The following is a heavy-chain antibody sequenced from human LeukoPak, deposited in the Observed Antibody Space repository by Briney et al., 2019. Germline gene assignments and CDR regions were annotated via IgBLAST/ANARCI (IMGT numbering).Heavy chain of an antibody. CDR2: IKQDGSET. CDR3: ARVVNHAYSDY. V-gene: IGHV3-7*01. Sequence: PGGSLRLSCAASGFTFSSYSMSWVRQAPGKGLEWVANIKQDGSETYYMDSVKGRFTISRDNAKNSLYLQMNSLEAEDTAVYYCARVVNHAYSDYWGQGTLVTVSS. CDR1: GFTFSSYS. J-gene: IGHJ4*02.